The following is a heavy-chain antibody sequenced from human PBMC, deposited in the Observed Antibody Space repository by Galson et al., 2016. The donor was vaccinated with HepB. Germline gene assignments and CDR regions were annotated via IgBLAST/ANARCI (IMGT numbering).Heavy chain of an antibody. CDR1: GYSFTDYR. D-gene: IGHD1-1*01. CDR3: ASGLIATGASYYYNVMDV. Sequence: SVKVSCKASGYSFTDYRIHWVRQAPGQGLECMGVINPRGGATDYVQKFQGRVTMTSDTSTRTVYMELSSLTIEDTAVYFCASGLIATGASYYYNVMDVWGQGTTVTVS. V-gene: IGHV1-46*01. J-gene: IGHJ6*02. CDR2: INPRGGAT.